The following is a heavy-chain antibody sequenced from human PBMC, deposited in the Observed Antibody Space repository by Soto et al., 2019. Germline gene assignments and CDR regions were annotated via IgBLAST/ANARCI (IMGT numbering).Heavy chain of an antibody. J-gene: IGHJ4*02. CDR3: ASVLYYYDSSGPFGY. CDR1: GGSISSGDYY. CDR2: IYYSGST. V-gene: IGHV4-30-4*01. D-gene: IGHD3-22*01. Sequence: SETLSLTCTVSGGSISSGDYYWSWIRQPPGKGLEWIGYIYYSGSTYYNPSLKSRVTISVDTSKSQFSLKLSSVTAADTAVYYCASVLYYYDSSGPFGYWGQGTLVTVS.